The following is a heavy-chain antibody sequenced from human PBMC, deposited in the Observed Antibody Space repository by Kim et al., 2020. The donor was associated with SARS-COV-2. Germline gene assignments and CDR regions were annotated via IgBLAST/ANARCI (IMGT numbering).Heavy chain of an antibody. CDR3: ASFHYDIWGRYYYYYGMDV. Sequence: GGSLRLSCAASGFTFSSYSMNWVRQAPGKGLEWVSSISSSSSYIYYADSVKGRFTISRDNAKNSLYLQMNSLRAEDTAVYYCASFHYDIWGRYYYYYGMDVWGQGTTVTVSS. CDR2: ISSSSSYI. D-gene: IGHD3-9*01. V-gene: IGHV3-21*01. J-gene: IGHJ6*02. CDR1: GFTFSSYS.